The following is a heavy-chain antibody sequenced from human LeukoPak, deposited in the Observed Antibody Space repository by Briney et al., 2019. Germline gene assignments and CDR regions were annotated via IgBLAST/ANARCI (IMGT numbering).Heavy chain of an antibody. Sequence: PSETLSLTCTVSGGSISSGDYYWSWIRQPPGKGLEWIGYIYYSGSTYYNPSLKSRVTISVDRSKNQFSLKLSSVTAADTAVYYCARAGGTMVRGVFINDAFDIWGQGTMVTVSS. J-gene: IGHJ3*02. D-gene: IGHD3-10*01. CDR2: IYYSGST. V-gene: IGHV4-30-4*01. CDR1: GGSISSGDYY. CDR3: ARAGGTMVRGVFINDAFDI.